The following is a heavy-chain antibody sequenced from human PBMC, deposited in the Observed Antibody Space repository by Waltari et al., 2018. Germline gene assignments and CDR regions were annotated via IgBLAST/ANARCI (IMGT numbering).Heavy chain of an antibody. D-gene: IGHD3-22*01. Sequence: VQLLESGGNLVQSGGCLRLSCAASGFILNRGAMGWFRLAPGKGLEWVSTISGGGISTYYADSVKGLFTISRDNSKNTLSLQMNSLRAEDTAIYYCAKDRHGYFQPVDSWGQGTLVTVSS. J-gene: IGHJ4*02. V-gene: IGHV3-23*01. CDR3: AKDRHGYFQPVDS. CDR2: ISGGGIST. CDR1: GFILNRGA.